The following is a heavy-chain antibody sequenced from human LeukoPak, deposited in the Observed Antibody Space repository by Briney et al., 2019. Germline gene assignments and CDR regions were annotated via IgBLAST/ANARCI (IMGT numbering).Heavy chain of an antibody. CDR1: GGSISSSSYY. CDR2: IYYSGST. J-gene: IGHJ6*03. CDR3: AREVYYYMDV. V-gene: IGHV4-39*07. Sequence: SSETLSLTCTVSGGSISSSSYYWGWIRQPPGKGLEWIGSIYYSGSTYYNPSLKSRVTISVDTSKNQFSLKLSSVTAADTAVYYCAREVYYYMDVWGKGTTVTVSS.